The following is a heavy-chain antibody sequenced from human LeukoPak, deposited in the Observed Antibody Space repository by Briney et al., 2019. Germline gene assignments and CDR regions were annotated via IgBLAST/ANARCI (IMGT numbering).Heavy chain of an antibody. Sequence: GGSLRLSCAGSGFTFSSYAMTWVRQAPGKGLEWVSGISGSGGSTYYADSVKGRFTISRDNSKNTLYLQMHSLRAEDTALYYCAKGVANPGVYFDYWGQGTLVTVSS. CDR3: AKGVANPGVYFDY. J-gene: IGHJ4*02. CDR2: ISGSGGST. CDR1: GFTFSSYA. D-gene: IGHD2-15*01. V-gene: IGHV3-23*01.